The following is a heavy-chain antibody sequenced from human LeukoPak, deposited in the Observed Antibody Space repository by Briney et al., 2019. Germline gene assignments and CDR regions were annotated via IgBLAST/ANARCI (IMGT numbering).Heavy chain of an antibody. CDR3: ATSSPDKYFDSASYYLAFDI. V-gene: IGHV1-2*02. J-gene: IGHJ3*02. D-gene: IGHD3-22*01. CDR2: INPNSGGT. Sequence: PEASVKVSCKASGYTFTGYYMHWVRQAPGQGLEWMGWINPNSGGTNYAQKFQGRVTMTRDTSISTAYMELSRLRSDDTAVYYCATSSPDKYFDSASYYLAFDIWGQGTMVTVSS. CDR1: GYTFTGYY.